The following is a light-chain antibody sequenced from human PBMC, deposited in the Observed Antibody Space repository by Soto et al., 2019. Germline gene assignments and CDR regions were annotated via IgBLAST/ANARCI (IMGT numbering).Light chain of an antibody. CDR1: QSISSW. Sequence: DIQMTQSPSTLSASVGDRVTITCRASQSISSWLAWYQQKPGKAPKLLIYDASSLESGVPSRFSGSGSGTEFSLTISSLQPDDFATYYCQHYNSYLTFGGGTKVEIK. CDR3: QHYNSYLT. CDR2: DAS. J-gene: IGKJ4*01. V-gene: IGKV1-5*01.